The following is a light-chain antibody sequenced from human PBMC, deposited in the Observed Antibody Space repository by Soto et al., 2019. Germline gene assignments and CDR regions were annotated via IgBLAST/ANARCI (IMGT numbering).Light chain of an antibody. CDR2: ENN. Sequence: SYELTQPPSVYVSPVQTATIPCSGDKLGDKYACWYQQKPGQSPVLVIYENNKRPSGIPERFSGSNSGNTATLTISGTQTMDEADYYCQTWDSSASYVFGTGTKVTVL. J-gene: IGLJ1*01. CDR3: QTWDSSASYV. V-gene: IGLV3-1*01. CDR1: KLGDKY.